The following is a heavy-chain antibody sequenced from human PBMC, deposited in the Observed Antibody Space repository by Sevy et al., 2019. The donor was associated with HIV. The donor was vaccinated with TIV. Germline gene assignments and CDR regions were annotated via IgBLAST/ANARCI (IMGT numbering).Heavy chain of an antibody. CDR2: ISYDGSNK. CDR1: GFTFSSYG. Sequence: GGSLRLSCAASGFTFSSYGMHWVRQAPGKGLEWVAVISYDGSNKYYADSVKGRFTISRDNSKNTLYLQMNSLRAEDTDAYYYSKDRFPLGALPYYGMDVWGQGTTVTVSS. CDR3: SKDRFPLGALPYYGMDV. J-gene: IGHJ6*02. V-gene: IGHV3-30*18.